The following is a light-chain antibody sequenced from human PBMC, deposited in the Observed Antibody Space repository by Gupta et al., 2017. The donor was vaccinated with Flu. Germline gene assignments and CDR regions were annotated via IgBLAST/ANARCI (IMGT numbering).Light chain of an antibody. J-gene: IGLJ1*01. Sequence: VTTSCSGSTSNIGSNAVNWYQQVTGTPPNLLIYGSNQRLSGVPDRFAGSKSGTSASLAIRGLQSEDEADYYCEAWDDSLNGHYVFGTGTKVTVL. CDR3: EAWDDSLNGHYV. V-gene: IGLV1-44*01. CDR2: GSN. CDR1: TSNIGSNA.